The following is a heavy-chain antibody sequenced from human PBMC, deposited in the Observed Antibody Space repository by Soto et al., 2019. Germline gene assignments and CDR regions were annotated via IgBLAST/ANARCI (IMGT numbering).Heavy chain of an antibody. CDR1: GYTFTSYG. CDR2: ISAHNDNT. D-gene: IGHD1-26*01. CDR3: ASGRHGDS. V-gene: IGHV1-18*01. Sequence: QVHLVQSGAEVRKPGASVKVSCKGSGYTFTSYGIAWVRQAPGQGLEWMGWISAHNDNTNYAQKVRGTVTAPSLTSTSPAYMELRNPRSDDTAVYYCASGRHGDSWGQGALVTVSS. J-gene: IGHJ4*02.